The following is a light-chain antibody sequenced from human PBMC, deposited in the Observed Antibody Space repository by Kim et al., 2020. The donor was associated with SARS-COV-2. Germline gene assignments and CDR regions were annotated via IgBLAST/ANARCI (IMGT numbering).Light chain of an antibody. CDR3: AAWDDSLHVV. CDR1: SSNIGSNA. J-gene: IGLJ2*01. V-gene: IGLV1-44*01. Sequence: PGQRVTISGAGSSSNIGSNAVNWYQQLPGTAPKLLIYSNKQRPSGVPDRFSGSKSGTSDSLAISGLQSEDEADYYCAAWDDSLHVVFGGGTQLTVL. CDR2: SNK.